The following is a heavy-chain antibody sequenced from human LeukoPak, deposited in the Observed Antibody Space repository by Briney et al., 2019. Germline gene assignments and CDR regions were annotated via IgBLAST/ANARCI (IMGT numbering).Heavy chain of an antibody. V-gene: IGHV4-31*03. CDR1: GGSISRGGYY. CDR2: IYHSGST. D-gene: IGHD3-22*01. Sequence: SQTLSLTCTVSGGSISRGGYYWSWIRQPPGKGLECIGYIYHSGSTYYNPSLKSRVTMSVDTSKNQFCLKLTSLTAADTAVYYCARLRDTSGYYVDYWGQGTLVTVSS. J-gene: IGHJ4*02. CDR3: ARLRDTSGYYVDY.